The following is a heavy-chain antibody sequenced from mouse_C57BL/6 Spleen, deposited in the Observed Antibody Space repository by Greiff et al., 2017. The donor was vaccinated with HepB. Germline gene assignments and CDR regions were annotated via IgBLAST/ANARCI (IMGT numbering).Heavy chain of an antibody. CDR2: ISYDGSN. J-gene: IGHJ2*01. V-gene: IGHV3-6*01. Sequence: EVKLQESGPGLVKPSQSLSLTCSVTGYSITSGYYWNWIRQFPGNKLEWMGYISYDGSNNYNPSLKNRISITRDTSKNQFFLKLNSVTTEDTATYYCARYGGYYGYWGQGTTLTVSS. CDR3: ARYGGYYGY. CDR1: GYSITSGYY. D-gene: IGHD1-1*01.